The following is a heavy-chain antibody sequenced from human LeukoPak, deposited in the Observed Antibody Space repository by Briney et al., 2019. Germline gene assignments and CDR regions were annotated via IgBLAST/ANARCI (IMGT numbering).Heavy chain of an antibody. J-gene: IGHJ4*02. CDR2: LSSSGSTI. V-gene: IGHV3-11*01. CDR3: ARVPDYGDYAALGY. Sequence: PGGTLSLSCGATGFTFSAYYMSWIRQAPGKGLEWVSYLSSSGSTIYYADSVKGRFTISRDNAKNSLYLQMNSLRAEDTAVYYCARVPDYGDYAALGYWGQGTLVTVSS. D-gene: IGHD4-17*01. CDR1: GFTFSAYY.